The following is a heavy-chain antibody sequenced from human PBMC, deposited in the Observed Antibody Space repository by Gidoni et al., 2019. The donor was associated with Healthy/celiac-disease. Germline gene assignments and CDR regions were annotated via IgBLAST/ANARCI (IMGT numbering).Heavy chain of an antibody. CDR2: ISYDGSNK. D-gene: IGHD4-4*01. J-gene: IGHJ3*02. Sequence: SYGMHWVRQAPGKGLEWVAVISYDGSNKYYADSVKGRFTISRDNSKNTLYLQMNSLRAEDTAVYYCAKTLSNYVRDDAFDIWGQGTMVTVSS. CDR1: SYG. V-gene: IGHV3-30*18. CDR3: AKTLSNYVRDDAFDI.